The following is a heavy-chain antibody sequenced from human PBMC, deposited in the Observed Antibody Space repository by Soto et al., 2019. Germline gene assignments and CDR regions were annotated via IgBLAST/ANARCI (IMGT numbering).Heavy chain of an antibody. D-gene: IGHD6-13*01. Sequence: GWSLRLSCASSVFTFISYAMSWVRQAPGRGLEWVSGISGSGGSTYYTDSVKGRFTISRDNSKNTLSLQMNSLRAEDTAIYYCARATATAGTSSWFDPWGQGALVTVSS. J-gene: IGHJ5*02. CDR3: ARATATAGTSSWFDP. CDR2: ISGSGGST. CDR1: VFTFISYA. V-gene: IGHV3-23*01.